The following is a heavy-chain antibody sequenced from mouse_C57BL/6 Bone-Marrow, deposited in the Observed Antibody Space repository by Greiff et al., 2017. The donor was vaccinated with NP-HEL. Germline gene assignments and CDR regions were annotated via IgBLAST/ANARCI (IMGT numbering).Heavy chain of an antibody. D-gene: IGHD2-4*01. V-gene: IGHV1-81*01. CDR2: IYPRSGNT. J-gene: IGHJ2*01. Sequence: VMLVESGAELARPGASVKLSCTASGYTFTSYGISWVKQRPGQGLEWIGEIYPRSGNTYYNEKFKGKATLTADKSSSTAYMELRSLTSEDSAVYFCARRGDYDYFDYWGQGTTLTVSS. CDR1: GYTFTSYG. CDR3: ARRGDYDYFDY.